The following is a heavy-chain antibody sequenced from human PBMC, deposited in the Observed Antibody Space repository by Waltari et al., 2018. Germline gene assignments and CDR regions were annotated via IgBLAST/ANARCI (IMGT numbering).Heavy chain of an antibody. Sequence: QVQLVQSGAEVKKPGASVKVSCKASGYTFTGYYLHWVRQAPGQGLEWMGRINPNSGGTNYAQKFQGRVTMTRDTSISTAYMELSRLRSDDTAVYYCARVRQWLVRGADAFDIWGQGTMVTVSS. CDR2: INPNSGGT. J-gene: IGHJ3*02. V-gene: IGHV1-2*06. CDR1: GYTFTGYY. CDR3: ARVRQWLVRGADAFDI. D-gene: IGHD6-19*01.